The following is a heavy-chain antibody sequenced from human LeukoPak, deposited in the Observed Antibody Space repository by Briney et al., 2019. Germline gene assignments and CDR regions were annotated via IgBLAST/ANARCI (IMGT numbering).Heavy chain of an antibody. Sequence: SETLSLTCTVSGGSISIYYWSWIRQPPGKGLEWIGYIYTSGSTNYNPSLKSRVTISVDTSKNQFSLKLSSVTAADTAVYYCARHATDYDSSSQYYYYYMDVWGKGTTVTVSS. V-gene: IGHV4-4*09. J-gene: IGHJ6*03. CDR3: ARHATDYDSSSQYYYYYMDV. D-gene: IGHD3-22*01. CDR2: IYTSGST. CDR1: GGSISIYY.